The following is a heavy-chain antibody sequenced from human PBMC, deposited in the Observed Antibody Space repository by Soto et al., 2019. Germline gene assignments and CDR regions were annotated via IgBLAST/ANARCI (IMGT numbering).Heavy chain of an antibody. CDR2: IKQDGSEK. V-gene: IGHV3-7*01. CDR3: ARDRYYDSSGYQRSLDY. D-gene: IGHD3-22*01. J-gene: IGHJ4*02. Sequence: VGSLRLSCAASGFTFSSYWMSWVRQAPGKGLEWVANIKQDGSEKYYVDSVKGRFTISRDNAKNSLYLQMNSLRAEDTAVYYCARDRYYDSSGYQRSLDYWGQGTLVTVSS. CDR1: GFTFSSYW.